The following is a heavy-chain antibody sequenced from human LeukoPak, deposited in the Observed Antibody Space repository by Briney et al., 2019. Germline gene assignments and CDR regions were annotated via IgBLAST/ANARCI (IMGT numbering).Heavy chain of an antibody. J-gene: IGHJ4*02. CDR3: AKAPPVTTYYFDY. V-gene: IGHV3-30*18. CDR2: ISYDGSNK. D-gene: IGHD4-17*01. CDR1: GFTFSSYG. Sequence: GGSLRLSCAASGFTFSSYGIHWVRQAPGKGLEWVAVISYDGSNKYYADSVKGRFTISRDNSKNTLYLQMNSLRAEDTAAYYCAKAPPVTTYYFDYWGQGTLVTVSS.